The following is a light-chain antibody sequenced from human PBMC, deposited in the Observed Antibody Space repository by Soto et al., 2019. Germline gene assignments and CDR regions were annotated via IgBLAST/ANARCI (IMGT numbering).Light chain of an antibody. V-gene: IGKV3-15*01. CDR1: QSVSSN. CDR3: QQYNNWPPLT. CDR2: AAS. Sequence: EIVMTQSPATLSVSPGEGATLSCRASQSVSSNLAWYQHKPGQAPRLLIYAASTRATGIPARFRGSGSGTEFTLTITSLQSEDFAVYYCQQYNNWPPLTFGGGTKVEIK. J-gene: IGKJ4*01.